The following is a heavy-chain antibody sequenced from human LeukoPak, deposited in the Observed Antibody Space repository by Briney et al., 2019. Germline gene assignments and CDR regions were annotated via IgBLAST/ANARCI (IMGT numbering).Heavy chain of an antibody. Sequence: GASVKVSCKASGYTSTVYYMHWVRQAPGQGLEWMGWINPNSGGTNYAQKFQGRVTMTRDTSISTVYMELSRLTSDDTAVFCCARRYYDALTGYYPFDHWGQGTLVTVSS. D-gene: IGHD3-9*01. V-gene: IGHV1-2*02. CDR1: GYTSTVYY. J-gene: IGHJ4*02. CDR3: ARRYYDALTGYYPFDH. CDR2: INPNSGGT.